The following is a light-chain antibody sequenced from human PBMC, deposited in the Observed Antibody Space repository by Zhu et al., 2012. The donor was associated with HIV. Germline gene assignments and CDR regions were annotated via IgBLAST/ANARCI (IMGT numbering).Light chain of an antibody. V-gene: IGKV3-20*01. CDR2: DTS. CDR1: RSISSS. Sequence: EIVLTQSPGTLSLSPGERATLSCRASRSISSSLAWYQQKPGQSPRLLIYDTSNRATGIPDRFSGSGSGTDFTLTVSRLEPEDFAIYYCQQYGSSPPYTFGQGTKLEIK. CDR3: QQYGSSPPYT. J-gene: IGKJ2*01.